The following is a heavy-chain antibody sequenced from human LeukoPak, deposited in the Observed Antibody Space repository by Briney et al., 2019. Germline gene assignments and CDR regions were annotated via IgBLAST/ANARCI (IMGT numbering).Heavy chain of an antibody. J-gene: IGHJ4*02. CDR3: ATVAVIRGVTYFDY. CDR1: GGSISSYY. D-gene: IGHD3-10*01. Sequence: SETLSLTCTVSGGSISSYYWSWIRQPPGRGLEWIAYLFYSGSTDYNPSLESRVTISVDTSKNQFSLKLRSVTAADTAVYYCATVAVIRGVTYFDYWGQGTLVTVSS. V-gene: IGHV4-59*01. CDR2: LFYSGST.